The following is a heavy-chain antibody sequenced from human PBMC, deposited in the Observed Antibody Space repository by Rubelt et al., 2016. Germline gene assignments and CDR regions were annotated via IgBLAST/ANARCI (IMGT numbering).Heavy chain of an antibody. CDR2: IYYSGST. J-gene: IGHJ5*02. CDR3: ARVSVVRGVIIRS. CDR1: GGSISSYY. Sequence: QVQLQESGPGLVKPSETLSLTCTVSGGSISSYYWSWIRQPPGKGLEWIGYIYYSGSTNYNPSLKSRVTISVDTSKNQFSLKLSSVTAADTAVYYCARVSVVRGVIIRSWGQGTLVTVSS. D-gene: IGHD3-10*01. V-gene: IGHV4-59*12.